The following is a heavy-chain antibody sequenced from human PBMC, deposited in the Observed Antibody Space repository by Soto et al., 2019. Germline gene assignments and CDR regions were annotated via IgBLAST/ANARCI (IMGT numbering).Heavy chain of an antibody. J-gene: IGHJ4*02. CDR3: ARVIGYYDSSGFYPYCDY. CDR1: SGSISPYY. Sequence: PSETLSLTCTVSSGSISPYYWGWIRQPPGKGLEWIGYIYYSGSTNYNPSLKGRVTISLDTSKNQFSLRLSSVTAADTAVYHCARVIGYYDSSGFYPYCDYWGQGTLVTVSS. V-gene: IGHV4-59*01. D-gene: IGHD3-22*01. CDR2: IYYSGST.